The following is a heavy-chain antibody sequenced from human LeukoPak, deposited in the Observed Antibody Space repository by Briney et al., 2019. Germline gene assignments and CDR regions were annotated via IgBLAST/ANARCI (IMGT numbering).Heavy chain of an antibody. J-gene: IGHJ6*02. CDR1: GFAFSSYA. CDR2: ISDSGGSS. Sequence: GGSLRLSCAASGFAFSSYAMTWVRQAQGKGLEWVSGISDSGGSSFYADSVKGRFAVSRDNSKNTLYLQMNSLRSEDTAVYYCASLYCSSTSCYSNYYYGMDVWGQGTTVTVSS. V-gene: IGHV3-23*01. D-gene: IGHD2-2*02. CDR3: ASLYCSSTSCYSNYYYGMDV.